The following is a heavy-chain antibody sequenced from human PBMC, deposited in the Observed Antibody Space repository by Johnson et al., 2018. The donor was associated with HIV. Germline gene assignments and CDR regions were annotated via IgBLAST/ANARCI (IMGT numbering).Heavy chain of an antibody. CDR2: ISYDGYKT. Sequence: QVQLVESGGGVAQPGRSLRLSCAASGFTFSTYAFHWVRQAPGKGLEWVAIISYDGYKTYYGHSVKGRFTISRDNSRNTMYLQMNSLRAEDTAVYYCATDIRRWFRELYAFHIWGQGTMVRVSS. J-gene: IGHJ3*02. CDR3: ATDIRRWFRELYAFHI. D-gene: IGHD3-10*01. V-gene: IGHV3-30*14. CDR1: GFTFSTYA.